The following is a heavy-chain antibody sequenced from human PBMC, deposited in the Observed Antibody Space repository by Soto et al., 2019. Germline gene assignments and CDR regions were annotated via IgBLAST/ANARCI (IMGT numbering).Heavy chain of an antibody. D-gene: IGHD3-3*01. Sequence: SVKVSCKASGGTFSSYAISWVRQAPGQGLEWMGGIIPIFGTANYAQKFQGRVTITADESTSTAYMELSSLRSEDTAVYYCARAIDFWSGFDYWGQGTLVTVSS. J-gene: IGHJ4*02. CDR2: IIPIFGTA. CDR3: ARAIDFWSGFDY. V-gene: IGHV1-69*13. CDR1: GGTFSSYA.